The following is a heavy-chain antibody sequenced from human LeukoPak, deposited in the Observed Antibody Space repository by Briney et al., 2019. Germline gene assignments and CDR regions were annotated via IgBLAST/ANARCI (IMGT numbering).Heavy chain of an antibody. CDR1: GGSISSYY. Sequence: PSETLSLTCTVSGGSISSYYWNWIRQPPGKGLEWVGYIYYSGSTNYNPSLKSRVTISVDTSKNQFSLKLSSVTAADTAVYYCARGADSSGYYSIFYFDYWGQGTLVTVSS. J-gene: IGHJ4*02. V-gene: IGHV4-59*01. CDR2: IYYSGST. D-gene: IGHD3-22*01. CDR3: ARGADSSGYYSIFYFDY.